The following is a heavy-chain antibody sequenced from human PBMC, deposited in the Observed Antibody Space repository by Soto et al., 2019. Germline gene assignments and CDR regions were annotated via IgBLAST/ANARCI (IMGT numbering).Heavy chain of an antibody. Sequence: QVQLQESGPGLVKPSGTLSLTCAVSGGSISTSNWWSWVRQPPGKGLEWIGEIYHSGSTNYNPSLESRVTISVDKSKNQFSLKLSSVTAADTAVYHCARLGSSSWYAAQYFQHWGQGTLVTVSS. V-gene: IGHV4-4*02. J-gene: IGHJ1*01. CDR2: IYHSGST. D-gene: IGHD6-13*01. CDR3: ARLGSSSWYAAQYFQH. CDR1: GGSISTSNW.